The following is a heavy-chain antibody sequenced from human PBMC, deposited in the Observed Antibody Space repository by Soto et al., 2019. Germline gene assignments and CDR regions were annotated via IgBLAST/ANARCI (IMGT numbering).Heavy chain of an antibody. J-gene: IGHJ5*02. D-gene: IGHD3-16*01. Sequence: GSVEVFCKASGLNLTNNDFIGGRQGIGQGLEWMGWMNPGSGDTGYAQKFQGRVTMTRDISIATAYMELSSLRSDDTAIYYCARMATFGSLNWFDPWGQGTLVTVSS. CDR1: GLNLTNND. CDR3: ARMATFGSLNWFDP. CDR2: MNPGSGDT. V-gene: IGHV1-8*01.